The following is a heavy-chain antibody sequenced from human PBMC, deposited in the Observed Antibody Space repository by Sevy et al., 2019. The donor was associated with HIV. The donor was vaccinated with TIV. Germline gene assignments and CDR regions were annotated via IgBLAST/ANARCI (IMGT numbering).Heavy chain of an antibody. CDR3: ARDLPPSATTVAHFDY. CDR2: ISNSGTTK. V-gene: IGHV3-48*03. Sequence: GGSLRLSCTASGFPFSTYEMSWVRQAPGKGLEWISYISNSGTTKYDSDSVKGRFTISRDNAKKSLYLQMNSLRAEDTALYYCARDLPPSATTVAHFDYWGRGTLVTVSS. J-gene: IGHJ4*02. D-gene: IGHD4-17*01. CDR1: GFPFSTYE.